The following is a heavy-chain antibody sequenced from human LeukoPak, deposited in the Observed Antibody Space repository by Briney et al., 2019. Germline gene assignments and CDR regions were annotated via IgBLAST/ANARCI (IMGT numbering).Heavy chain of an antibody. D-gene: IGHD2-2*01. J-gene: IGHJ4*02. CDR2: ISSSSSYI. CDR3: LLVGYCGSTSCYG. Sequence: GGPLRLSCAASGFTFSSYSMNWVRQAPGKGLEWVSSISSSSSYIYYADSVKGRFTISRDNAKNSLYLQMNSLRAEDTAVYYCLLVGYCGSTSCYGWGQGTLVTVSS. CDR1: GFTFSSYS. V-gene: IGHV3-21*01.